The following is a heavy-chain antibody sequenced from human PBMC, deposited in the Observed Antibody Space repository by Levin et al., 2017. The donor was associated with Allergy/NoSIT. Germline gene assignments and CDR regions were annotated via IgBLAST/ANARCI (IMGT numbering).Heavy chain of an antibody. J-gene: IGHJ4*02. V-gene: IGHV3-30-3*01. D-gene: IGHD6-19*01. CDR3: ARMGQKRAVADFDY. CDR2: ISYDGSNK. CDR1: GFTFSSYA. Sequence: GGSLRLSCAASGFTFSSYAMHWVRQAPGKGLEWVAVISYDGSNKYYADSVKGRFTISRDNSKNTLYLQMNSLRAEDTAVYYCARMGQKRAVADFDYWGQGTLVTVSS.